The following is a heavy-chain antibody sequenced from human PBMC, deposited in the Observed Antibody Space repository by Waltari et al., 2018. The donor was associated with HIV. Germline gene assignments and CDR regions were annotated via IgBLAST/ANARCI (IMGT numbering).Heavy chain of an antibody. J-gene: IGHJ3*02. CDR1: GFTFSFYT. CDR3: ARASKMTTVTNDAFDI. Sequence: LVASGGGLVKRGGSLRLSFAASGFTFSFYTMNWVRQAPGKWLEWVSSISSHSNYIYYADSVKGRFTISRGSARNSVYLQMNSLRAEDTAVYYCARASKMTTVTNDAFDIWGQGTMVTVSS. D-gene: IGHD4-17*01. V-gene: IGHV3-21*01. CDR2: ISSHSNYI.